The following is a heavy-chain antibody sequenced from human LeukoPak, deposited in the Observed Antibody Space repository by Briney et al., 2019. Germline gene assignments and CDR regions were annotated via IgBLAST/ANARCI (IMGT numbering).Heavy chain of an antibody. CDR3: ARDGPVPAAPTYDAFDI. CDR2: IYTGGST. D-gene: IGHD2-2*01. J-gene: IGHJ3*02. Sequence: PSETLSLTCTVSGGCISSGSYYWSWIRQPAGKGLEWIGRIYTGGSTNYNPSLKSRVTISVDTSKNQFSLKLSSVTAADTAVYYCARDGPVPAAPTYDAFDIWGQGTMVTVSS. CDR1: GGCISSGSYY. V-gene: IGHV4-61*02.